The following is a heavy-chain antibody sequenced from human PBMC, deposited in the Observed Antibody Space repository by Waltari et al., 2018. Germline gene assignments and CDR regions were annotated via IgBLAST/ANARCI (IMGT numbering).Heavy chain of an antibody. V-gene: IGHV3-7*01. CDR2: IKQDGSEK. Sequence: GGGLVQPGGSLRLSCAASGFTFSSYWMSWVRQAPGKGLEWVANIKQDGSEKYYVDSVKGRFTISRDNAKNSLYLQMNSLRAEDTAVYYCARDLSGSDGDDDAFDIWGQGTMVTVSS. CDR1: GFTFSSYW. D-gene: IGHD1-26*01. CDR3: ARDLSGSDGDDDAFDI. J-gene: IGHJ3*02.